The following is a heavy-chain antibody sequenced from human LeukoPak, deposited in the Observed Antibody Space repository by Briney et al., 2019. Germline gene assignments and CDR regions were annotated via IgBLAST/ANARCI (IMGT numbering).Heavy chain of an antibody. Sequence: SETLSLTCTVPGGSISSHYWSWIRQPPGKGLEWIGYIYYSGSTNYNPSLKSRVTISVDTSKNQFSLKLSSVTAADTAVYYCARAGIVGAPSLDYWGQGTLVTVSS. CDR1: GGSISSHY. CDR2: IYYSGST. V-gene: IGHV4-59*11. J-gene: IGHJ4*02. D-gene: IGHD1-26*01. CDR3: ARAGIVGAPSLDY.